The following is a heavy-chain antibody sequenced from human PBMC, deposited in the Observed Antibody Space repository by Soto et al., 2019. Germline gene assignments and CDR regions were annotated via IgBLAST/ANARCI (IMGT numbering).Heavy chain of an antibody. CDR1: GGSISSYY. CDR2: IYYSGST. CDR3: VRLGAQEIDP. J-gene: IGHJ5*02. Sequence: SETLSLTCTVSGGSISSYYWSWIRQPPGKGLELIGYIYYSGSTNYNPSLKSRVTISVDTSKNQFSLKLSSVTAADTAVYYCVRLGAQEIDPWGQGTLVTVSS. V-gene: IGHV4-59*08. D-gene: IGHD3-16*01.